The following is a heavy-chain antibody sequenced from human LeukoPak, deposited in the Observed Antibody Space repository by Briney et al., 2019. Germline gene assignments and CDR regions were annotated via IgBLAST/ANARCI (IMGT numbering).Heavy chain of an antibody. CDR3: ARSSYYYGMYV. J-gene: IGHJ6*02. CDR2: IYHSGSA. V-gene: IGHV4-30-2*01. Sequence: SQTLSLTCAVSGGSISSGGYSWSWIRQPPGKGLEWIGYIYHSGSAYYNPSLKSRVTISVDRFKNQFSLKLSSVTAADTAVYYCARSSYYYGMYVWGQGTTVTVSS. CDR1: GGSISSGGYS.